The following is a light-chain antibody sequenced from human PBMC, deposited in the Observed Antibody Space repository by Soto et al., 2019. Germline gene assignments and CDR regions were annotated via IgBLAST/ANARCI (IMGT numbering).Light chain of an antibody. Sequence: EIVMTQSPATLSVSPGERATLSCRASQSVSINLAWYQQKPGQAPRLLIYGASTRATVIPARFSGSGSGTEFTLTISSLQSEDSAVYYCQHYNNWPPWTFGQGTKVEIK. CDR1: QSVSIN. V-gene: IGKV3-15*01. CDR3: QHYNNWPPWT. CDR2: GAS. J-gene: IGKJ1*01.